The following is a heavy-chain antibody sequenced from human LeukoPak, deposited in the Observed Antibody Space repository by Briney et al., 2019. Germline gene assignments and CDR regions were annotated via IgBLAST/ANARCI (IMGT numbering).Heavy chain of an antibody. CDR1: GFTFSNFA. CDR2: ISASGGST. D-gene: IGHD6-13*01. J-gene: IGHJ6*02. Sequence: GGSLRLSCAASGFTFSNFAMSWVRQAPGKGLEWVSVISASGGSTYYADSVKGRFTISRDNPKNTLYLQMNSLRAEDTAVYYCAKLGSSSWYGVMTLDYYGMDVWGQGTTVTVSS. V-gene: IGHV3-23*01. CDR3: AKLGSSSWYGVMTLDYYGMDV.